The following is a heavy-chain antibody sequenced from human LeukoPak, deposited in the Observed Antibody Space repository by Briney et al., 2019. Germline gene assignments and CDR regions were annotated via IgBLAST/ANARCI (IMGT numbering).Heavy chain of an antibody. V-gene: IGHV4-31*03. J-gene: IGHJ4*02. CDR1: GGSISSGGYY. Sequence: PSQTLSLTCTVSGGSISSGGYYWSWLRQHPGKGLEWIGYIYYSGSTYYNPSLKGRVTISVDTSKNQFSLKLSSVTAADTAVYYCARGSSIEAAALDYWGQGTLVTVSS. CDR3: ARGSSIEAAALDY. CDR2: IYYSGST. D-gene: IGHD6-13*01.